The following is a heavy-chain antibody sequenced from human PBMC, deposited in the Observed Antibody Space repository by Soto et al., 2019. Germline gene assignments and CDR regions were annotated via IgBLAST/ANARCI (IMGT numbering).Heavy chain of an antibody. J-gene: IGHJ3*02. CDR1: GGSFSGYY. V-gene: IGHV4-34*01. Sequence: QVQLQQWGAGLLKPSETLSLTCAVYGGSFSGYYWSWIRQPPGKGLVWIGEINHSGSTNYNPSLKGRVTISVDTSKNQCSLKLSSVTAADTAVYYCARGPRRNAFDIWGQGTMVTVSS. CDR3: ARGPRRNAFDI. CDR2: INHSGST.